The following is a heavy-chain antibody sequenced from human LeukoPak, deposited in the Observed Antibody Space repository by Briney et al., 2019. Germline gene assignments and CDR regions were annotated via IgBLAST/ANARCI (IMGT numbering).Heavy chain of an antibody. CDR2: IYHSGST. CDR3: ARHRPTYYDFWSGPMGDAFDI. J-gene: IGHJ3*02. V-gene: IGHV4-34*01. CDR1: GGSFSGYY. D-gene: IGHD3-3*01. Sequence: SETLSLTCAVYGGSFSGYYWSWIRQPPGKGLEWIGSIYHSGSTYYNPSLKSRVTISVDTSKNQFSLKLSSVTAADTAVYYCARHRPTYYDFWSGPMGDAFDIWGQGTMVTVSS.